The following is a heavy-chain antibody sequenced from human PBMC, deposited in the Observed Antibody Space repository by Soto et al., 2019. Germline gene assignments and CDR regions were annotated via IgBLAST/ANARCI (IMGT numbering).Heavy chain of an antibody. Sequence: QLVESGGGVVQPGRSLRLSCAASGFTFSLYGMHWVRQAPGKGLEWVAVTSYDGSNKYYADSVKGLFTISRDNSKNTLYLQMNSLRAEDTAVYYCAKDSGYSGYDVYDYYYGMDVWGQGTTVTVSS. CDR1: GFTFSLYG. D-gene: IGHD5-12*01. V-gene: IGHV3-30*18. J-gene: IGHJ6*02. CDR3: AKDSGYSGYDVYDYYYGMDV. CDR2: TSYDGSNK.